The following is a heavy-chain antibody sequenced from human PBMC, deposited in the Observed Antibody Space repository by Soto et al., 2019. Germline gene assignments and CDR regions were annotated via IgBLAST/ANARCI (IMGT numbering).Heavy chain of an antibody. V-gene: IGHV3-11*01. CDR3: ARAEYSSSPHPPASAPTPRATTTSSYRP. J-gene: IGHJ4*02. CDR1: GVTFSDYY. CDR2: ISSSCSTI. Sequence: CPRVSCAPTGVTFSDYYMRSIRQAPGQGLEWGPYISSSCSTIYYADAVKIRFTIARDNAKNSRDLQIHSLRAEPTDVYYHARAEYSSSPHPPASAPTPRATTTSSYRPWGQEILLT. D-gene: IGHD6-6*01.